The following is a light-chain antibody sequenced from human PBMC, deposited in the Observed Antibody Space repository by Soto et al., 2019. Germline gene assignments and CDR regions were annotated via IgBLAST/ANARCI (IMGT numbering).Light chain of an antibody. CDR3: QQYNSYSPT. J-gene: IGKJ1*01. CDR2: KAS. CDR1: QSISVW. Sequence: EIQMTLSPSTLPSSVGDRVTITCRASQSISVWLAWYQQKAGKAPNLLIYKASRLESGVPSRFSGSGSETEFTLTISGLQPGDSATYYCQQYNSYSPTFGQGTKVDIK. V-gene: IGKV1-5*03.